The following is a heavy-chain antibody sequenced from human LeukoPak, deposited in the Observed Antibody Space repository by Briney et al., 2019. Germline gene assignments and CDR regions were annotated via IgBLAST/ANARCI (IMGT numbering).Heavy chain of an antibody. CDR2: IYFTGIT. CDR3: ARSSVAFDY. D-gene: IGHD6-19*01. V-gene: IGHV4-59*01. Sequence: PSETLSLTCTVSGDSISSSYWSWIRQPPGKGLEWIGYIYFTGITNYNPSLRSRVTMSLDTSKNQFSLKLSSVTAADTAVYYCARSSVAFDYWGQGALVTVSS. J-gene: IGHJ4*02. CDR1: GDSISSSY.